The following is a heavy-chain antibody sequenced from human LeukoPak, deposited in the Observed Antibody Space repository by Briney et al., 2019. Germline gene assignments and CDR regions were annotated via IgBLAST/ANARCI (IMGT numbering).Heavy chain of an antibody. CDR1: GGSISSNTYY. Sequence: PSETLSLTCTVSGGSISSNTYYWAWIRQPPGKGLEWIGSIYHTGSTYYNPSLKGRVTISVDPSKNRFSLQLGSVTAADTAMYYCAREWIAAVWVWGQGTLVTVSS. CDR3: AREWIAAVWV. V-gene: IGHV4-39*02. J-gene: IGHJ1*01. D-gene: IGHD6-13*01. CDR2: IYHTGST.